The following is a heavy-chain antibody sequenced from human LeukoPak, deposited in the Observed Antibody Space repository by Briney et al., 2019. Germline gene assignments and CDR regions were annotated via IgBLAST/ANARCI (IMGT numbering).Heavy chain of an antibody. V-gene: IGHV3-23*01. CDR2: ISGSGSST. D-gene: IGHD5-12*01. Sequence: VQPGGSLRLSCAASGFTFSSYAMSWVRQAPGKGLEWISTISGSGSSTDFADSVKGRFTISSDNSKNTLNLQMNNLRAKDTAIYYCAPDPNKWLRNYWGQGTLVTVSS. J-gene: IGHJ4*02. CDR3: APDPNKWLRNY. CDR1: GFTFSSYA.